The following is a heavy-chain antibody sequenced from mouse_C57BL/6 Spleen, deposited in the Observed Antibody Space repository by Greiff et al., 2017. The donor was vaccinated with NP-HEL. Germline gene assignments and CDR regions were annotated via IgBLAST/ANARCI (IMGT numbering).Heavy chain of an antibody. J-gene: IGHJ4*01. CDR3: ARGGDYYGSSYYYYAMDY. CDR2: ISDGGSYT. D-gene: IGHD1-1*01. V-gene: IGHV5-4*03. CDR1: GFTFSSYA. Sequence: EVKLVESGGGLVKPGGSLKLSCAASGFTFSSYAMSWVRQTPEKRLEWVATISDGGSYTYYPDNVKGRFTISRDNAKNNLYLQMSHLKSEDTAMYYCARGGDYYGSSYYYYAMDYWGQGTSVTVSS.